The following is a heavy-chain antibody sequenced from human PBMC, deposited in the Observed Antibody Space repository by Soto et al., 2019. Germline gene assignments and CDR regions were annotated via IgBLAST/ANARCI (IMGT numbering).Heavy chain of an antibody. CDR3: AIGPRMWLAGGGY. D-gene: IGHD6-19*01. V-gene: IGHV4-34*01. CDR2: INHSGIT. CDR1: GGSFSGYY. Sequence: SETLSLTCAVYGGSFSGYYWSWIRQPPGKGLEWLGEINHSGITDYNPSLKSRITISIDTSKKQFSLKLNSVTAADTAVYYCAIGPRMWLAGGGYWGQGTQVTISS. J-gene: IGHJ4*02.